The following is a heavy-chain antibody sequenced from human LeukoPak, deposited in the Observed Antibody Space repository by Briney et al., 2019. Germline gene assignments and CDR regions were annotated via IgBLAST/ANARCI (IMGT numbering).Heavy chain of an antibody. CDR3: AYNWNDDYFDY. CDR2: IIPILGIA. V-gene: IGHV1-69*02. D-gene: IGHD1-20*01. Sequence: SVKVSCKASGGTFSSYTISWVRQAPGQGLEWMGRIIPILGIANYAQKFQGRVTITADKSTSTAYVELSSLRSEDTAVYYCAYNWNDDYFDYWGQGTLVTVSS. CDR1: GGTFSSYT. J-gene: IGHJ4*02.